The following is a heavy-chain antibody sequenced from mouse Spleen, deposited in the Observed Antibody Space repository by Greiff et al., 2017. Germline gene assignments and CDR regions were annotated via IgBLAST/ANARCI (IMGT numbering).Heavy chain of an antibody. Sequence: QVQLKQSGAELVRPGTSVKMSCKASGYTFTNYWIGWAKQRPGHGLEWIGDIYPGGGYTNYNEKFKGKATLTADKSSSTAYMQFSSLTSEDSAIYYCARGDLYYFDYWGQGTTLTVSS. V-gene: IGHV1-63*01. CDR3: ARGDLYYFDY. CDR2: IYPGGGYT. J-gene: IGHJ2*01. CDR1: GYTFTNYW.